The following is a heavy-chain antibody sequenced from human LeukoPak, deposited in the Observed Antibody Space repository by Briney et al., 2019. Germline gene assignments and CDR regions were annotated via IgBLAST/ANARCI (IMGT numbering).Heavy chain of an antibody. CDR2: IYYDGST. D-gene: IGHD2-15*01. J-gene: IGHJ4*02. CDR3: ARLVGWPYRYYFDY. CDR1: GAFTSSNNYY. Sequence: SETLSLTCTVSGAFTSSNNYYWGWIRQPPGKGLDWIGNIYYDGSTRDNPSRKSRVTISIDTSKNQFFLKLSSVTAADTAVYYCARLVGWPYRYYFDYWGQGTLIIVSS. V-gene: IGHV4-39*01.